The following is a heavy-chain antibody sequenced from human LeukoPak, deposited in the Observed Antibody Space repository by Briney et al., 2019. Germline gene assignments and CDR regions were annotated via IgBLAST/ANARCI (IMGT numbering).Heavy chain of an antibody. Sequence: GGSLRLSCAASGFTVSSNYMTWVRQAPGKGLEWVSVSYSGGATYYADSVKGRFTVSRDNSKSMLYLQMNSLRAEDTAVYYCVKDKYPVVVAATLDYWGQGILVTVSS. CDR1: GFTVSSNY. J-gene: IGHJ4*02. D-gene: IGHD2-15*01. V-gene: IGHV3-66*01. CDR2: SYSGGAT. CDR3: VKDKYPVVVAATLDY.